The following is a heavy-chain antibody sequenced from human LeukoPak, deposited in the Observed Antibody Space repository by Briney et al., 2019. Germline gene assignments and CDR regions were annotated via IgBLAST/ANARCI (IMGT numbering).Heavy chain of an antibody. D-gene: IGHD3-22*01. J-gene: IGHJ4*02. Sequence: SETLSLTCTLSGGSISSYYCSWIRQPSGKGLEWIGYIFYSGSTNYNPSPKSRVPISVDTSKNQFSLKPSSVTAADTAVYYCARHGSVSSGALVWGQRPLVTVSS. V-gene: IGHV4-59*08. CDR3: ARHGSVSSGALV. CDR1: GGSISSYY. CDR2: IFYSGST.